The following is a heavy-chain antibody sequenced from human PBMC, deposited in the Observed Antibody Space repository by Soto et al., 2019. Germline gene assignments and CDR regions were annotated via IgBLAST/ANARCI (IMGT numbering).Heavy chain of an antibody. J-gene: IGHJ4*02. V-gene: IGHV4-61*01. D-gene: IGHD5-12*01. CDR3: ARTPGDGYNWYFDY. CDR1: GSSVSSGLYY. CDR2: VYYTGTT. Sequence: PSETLSLTCTVSGSSVSSGLYYWSWIRQPPGKGLEWIGYVYYTGTTNYNPSLKSRVTISVDMSKNQFSLKLTSVLAADTAVYYCARTPGDGYNWYFDYWGQGILATVSS.